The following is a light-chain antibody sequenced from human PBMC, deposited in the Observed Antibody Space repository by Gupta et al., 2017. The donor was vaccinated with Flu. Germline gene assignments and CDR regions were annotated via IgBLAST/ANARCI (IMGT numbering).Light chain of an antibody. CDR3: QQDNNWPPLT. J-gene: IGKJ4*01. V-gene: IGKV3-15*01. CDR1: QSVSSN. Sequence: EIVMTQSPATLAVSPGERATLSCSASQSVSSNLAWYQQKPGQAPRHLIYGAYTRATGIPARFSGSGSGTESTLTISSLQLEDFAVYYCQQDNNWPPLTFGGGTNVEIK. CDR2: GAY.